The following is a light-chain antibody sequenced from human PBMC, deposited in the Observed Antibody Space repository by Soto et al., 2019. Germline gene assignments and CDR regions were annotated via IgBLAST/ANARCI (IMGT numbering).Light chain of an antibody. V-gene: IGKV3-20*01. Sequence: VLTQSPGTLSLSPGERGTLSCRASQTINSVHLAWYQQKPGQAPRLLIFRASSRATGIPDRFSGSGSGTDFTLTINRLEPEDFAVYYCQHYDGSPLTFGGGTKVEIK. CDR2: RAS. CDR1: QTINSVH. CDR3: QHYDGSPLT. J-gene: IGKJ4*01.